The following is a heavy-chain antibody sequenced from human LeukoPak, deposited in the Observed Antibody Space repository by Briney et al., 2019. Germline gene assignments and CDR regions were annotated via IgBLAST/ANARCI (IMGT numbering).Heavy chain of an antibody. V-gene: IGHV1-3*01. CDR3: ARAYYDFWSAPPDY. D-gene: IGHD3-3*01. J-gene: IGHJ4*02. CDR1: GGTFSSYA. CDR2: INAGNGNT. Sequence: ASVKVSCKASGGTFSSYAISWVRQAPGQRLEWMGWINAGNGNTKYSRKFQGRVTITRDTSASTAYMELSSLRSEDTAVYYCARAYYDFWSAPPDYWGQGTLVTVSS.